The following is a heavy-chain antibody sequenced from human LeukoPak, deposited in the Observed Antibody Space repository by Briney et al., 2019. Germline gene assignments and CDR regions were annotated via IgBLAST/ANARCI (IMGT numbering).Heavy chain of an antibody. Sequence: PSETLSLTCTVSGGSIRNYYWSWIRQPPGKGLEWIGYVYHTGNTKYNPSLESRATISIDTSKNQFSLKLSSVTAADSAVYYCVKSDGSGSYFDYWGQGTLVTVS. J-gene: IGHJ4*02. D-gene: IGHD3-10*01. CDR1: GGSIRNYY. V-gene: IGHV4-59*03. CDR2: VYHTGNT. CDR3: VKSDGSGSYFDY.